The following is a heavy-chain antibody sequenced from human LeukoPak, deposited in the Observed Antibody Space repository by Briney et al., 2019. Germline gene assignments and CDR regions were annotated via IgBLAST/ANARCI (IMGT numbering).Heavy chain of an antibody. CDR3: ARESRGEYYFSY. Sequence: GGSLRLSCSASGFTVSSNDMSWVRQAPGKGLEWVSVIYSGGSTYYADSVKGRFTISRDNSKNTLYLQMNSLRAEDTAVYYCARESRGEYYFSYWGQGTLVTVSS. D-gene: IGHD3-10*01. CDR2: IYSGGST. V-gene: IGHV3-66*01. J-gene: IGHJ4*02. CDR1: GFTVSSND.